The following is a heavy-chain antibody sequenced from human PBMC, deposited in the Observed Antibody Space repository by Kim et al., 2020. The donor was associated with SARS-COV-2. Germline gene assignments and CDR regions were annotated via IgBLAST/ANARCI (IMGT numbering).Heavy chain of an antibody. D-gene: IGHD3-22*01. CDR3: TTDLNYYDSSGYASGFDY. CDR2: IKSKTDGGTT. J-gene: IGHJ4*02. Sequence: GGSLRLSCAASGFTFSNAWMSWVRQAPGKGLEWVGRIKSKTDGGTTDYAAPVKGRFTISRDDSKNTLYLQMNSLKTEDTAVYYCTTDLNYYDSSGYASGFDYWGQGTLVTVSS. V-gene: IGHV3-15*01. CDR1: GFTFSNAW.